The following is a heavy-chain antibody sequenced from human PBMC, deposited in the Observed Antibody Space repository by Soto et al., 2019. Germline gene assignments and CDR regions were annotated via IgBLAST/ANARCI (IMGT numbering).Heavy chain of an antibody. Sequence: QVQLQQWGAGLLKPSETLSLTCAVYGGSFSGYYWSWIRQPPGKGLEWIGEINHSGSTNYNPSLTSRVTISVDTSKNQFSLKLSSVTAADTAVYYCARGRGGSYGYSFDYWGQGTLVTVSS. D-gene: IGHD5-18*01. J-gene: IGHJ4*02. CDR2: INHSGST. CDR1: GGSFSGYY. CDR3: ARGRGGSYGYSFDY. V-gene: IGHV4-34*01.